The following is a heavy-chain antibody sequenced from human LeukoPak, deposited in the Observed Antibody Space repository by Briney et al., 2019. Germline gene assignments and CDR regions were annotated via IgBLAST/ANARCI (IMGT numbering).Heavy chain of an antibody. Sequence: SETLSLTCAVSGYSISSGYYWGWIRQPPGKGLEWIGSIYHTGTTHYNASLRTRVTISVDTSKNQFSLKLTSVTVADTAVYYCARVLAGSGNYDYWGQGTLATVSS. V-gene: IGHV4-38-2*01. CDR1: GYSISSGYY. D-gene: IGHD3-10*01. J-gene: IGHJ4*02. CDR2: IYHTGTT. CDR3: ARVLAGSGNYDY.